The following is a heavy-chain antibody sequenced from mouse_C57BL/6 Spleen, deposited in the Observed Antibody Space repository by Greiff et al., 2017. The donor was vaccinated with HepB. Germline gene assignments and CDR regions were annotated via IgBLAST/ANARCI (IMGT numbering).Heavy chain of an antibody. CDR2: IDPETGGT. D-gene: IGHD2-5*01. J-gene: IGHJ1*03. Sequence: VQLQESGAELVRPGASVTLSCKASGYTFTDYEMHWVKQTPVHGLEWIGAIDPETGGTAYNQKFKGKAILTADKSSSTAYMELRSLTSEDSAVYYGTRQDSNFRKYFDVWGTGTTVTVSS. CDR1: GYTFTDYE. CDR3: TRQDSNFRKYFDV. V-gene: IGHV1-15*01.